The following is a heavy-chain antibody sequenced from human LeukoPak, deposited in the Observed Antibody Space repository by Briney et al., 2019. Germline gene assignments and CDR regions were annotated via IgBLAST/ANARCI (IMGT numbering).Heavy chain of an antibody. CDR2: ISSSGSTI. CDR1: GFTFTRYW. D-gene: IGHD1-26*01. Sequence: GGSLRLSCAASGFTFTRYWMNWVRQAPGKGLEWVSYISSSGSTIYYADSVKGRFTTSRDNAKNSLYLQMNSLRAEDTAVYYCARDGAYSGSYARRPDAFDIWGQGTMVTVSS. J-gene: IGHJ3*02. V-gene: IGHV3-48*03. CDR3: ARDGAYSGSYARRPDAFDI.